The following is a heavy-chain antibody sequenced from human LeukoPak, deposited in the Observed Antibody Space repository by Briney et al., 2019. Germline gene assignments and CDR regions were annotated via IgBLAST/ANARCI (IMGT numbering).Heavy chain of an antibody. CDR1: GFSFSSYE. Sequence: GGSLRLSCATSGFSFSSYEMNWVRQAPGKGLEWVSYISSSGSTIYYADSAKGRFTISRDNAKNSLYLQMNSLRAEDTAVYYCARDRRLDGSRQFDYWGQGTLVTVSS. CDR3: ARDRRLDGSRQFDY. D-gene: IGHD3-16*01. J-gene: IGHJ4*02. V-gene: IGHV3-48*03. CDR2: ISSSGSTI.